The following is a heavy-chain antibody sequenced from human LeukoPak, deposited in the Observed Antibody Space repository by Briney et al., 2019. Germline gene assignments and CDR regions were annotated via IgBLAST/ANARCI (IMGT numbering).Heavy chain of an antibody. Sequence: GGSRRLSCAASGFTFSSSAMSWVRQAPGKGLEWVSGISGSGGTTHYADSVKGRFTISRDNAKNSLYLQMNSLRAEDTAVYYCARDDYYGSGSYSDYWGQGTLVTVSS. CDR3: ARDDYYGSGSYSDY. CDR2: ISGSGGTT. D-gene: IGHD3-10*01. CDR1: GFTFSSSA. V-gene: IGHV3-23*01. J-gene: IGHJ4*02.